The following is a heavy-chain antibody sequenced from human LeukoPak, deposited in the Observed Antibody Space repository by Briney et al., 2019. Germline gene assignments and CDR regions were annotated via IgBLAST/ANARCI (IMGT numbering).Heavy chain of an antibody. CDR1: GGSISSSNW. J-gene: IGHJ1*01. D-gene: IGHD2-21*02. CDR3: ARDFGGGDYGPSQH. Sequence: PSETLSLTCAVSGGSISSSNWWSWVRQPPGKGLEWIGEIYHSGSTNYNPSLKSRVTISVDKSKNQFSLKLSSVTAADTAVYYCARDFGGGDYGPSQHWGQGTLVTVSS. V-gene: IGHV4-4*02. CDR2: IYHSGST.